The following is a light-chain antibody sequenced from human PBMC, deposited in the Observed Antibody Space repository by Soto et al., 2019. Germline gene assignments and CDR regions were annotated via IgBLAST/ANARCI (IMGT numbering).Light chain of an antibody. J-gene: IGKJ4*01. CDR2: AAS. Sequence: DIQLTQSPSFLSASVGDRITITCRASQGISSYLVWYQQKSGKDPKLLIYAASTLQSGVPSRFSGSGSGTEFTLTISSRQPEDFASYYCQQLNSYPITFGGGTKVEIK. CDR3: QQLNSYPIT. V-gene: IGKV1-9*01. CDR1: QGISSY.